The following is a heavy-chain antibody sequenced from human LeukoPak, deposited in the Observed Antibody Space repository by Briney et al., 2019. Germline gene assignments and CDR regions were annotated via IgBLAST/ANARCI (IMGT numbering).Heavy chain of an antibody. CDR2: ISWDGGST. D-gene: IGHD3-3*01. CDR3: AKDFSYYDFWSGYLDY. CDR1: GFTFDDYA. J-gene: IGHJ4*02. Sequence: GGSLRLSCVASGFTFDDYAMHWVRQAPGKGLEWVSLISWDGGSTYYADSVKGRFTISRDNSKNSLYLQMNSLRAEDTALYYCAKDFSYYDFWSGYLDYWAQGTLVTVSS. V-gene: IGHV3-43D*04.